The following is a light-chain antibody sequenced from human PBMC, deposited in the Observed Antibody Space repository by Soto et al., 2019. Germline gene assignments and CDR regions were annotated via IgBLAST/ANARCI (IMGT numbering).Light chain of an antibody. CDR2: GVN. V-gene: IGLV2-8*01. J-gene: IGLJ1*01. CDR3: CSYAGSNSYV. Sequence: QSALTQPPSASGSPGQSVTISCTGTSSDVGGYNYVSWYQQHPGKAPKLMIYGVNKRPSGVPARFSGSKSDNTASLTVSGLQAEDEADYYCCSYAGSNSYVFGTGTKLTVL. CDR1: SSDVGGYNY.